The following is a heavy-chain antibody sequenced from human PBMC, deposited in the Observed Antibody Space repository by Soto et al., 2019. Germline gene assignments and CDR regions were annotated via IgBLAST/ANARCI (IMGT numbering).Heavy chain of an antibody. CDR2: ISGYSGNA. J-gene: IGHJ4*02. Sequence: QVQVMQSGAEVKKPGDSVKVSCKTYGYIFSDYGINWVRQAPGQGLERMGWISGYSGNANLAQKFQGRVTMTTDKSTRTAYMELRRLRSDDTAVYYCAKRTSGTTWGESDYWGQGTLVTVSS. CDR1: GYIFSDYG. V-gene: IGHV1-18*04. CDR3: AKRTSGTTWGESDY. D-gene: IGHD4-17*01.